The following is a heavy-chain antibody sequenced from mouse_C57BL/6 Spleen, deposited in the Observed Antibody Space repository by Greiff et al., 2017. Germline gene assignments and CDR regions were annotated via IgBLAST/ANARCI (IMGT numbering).Heavy chain of an antibody. D-gene: IGHD2-3*01. CDR1: GFSLTSYG. Sequence: VKLLESGPGLVAPSQSLSITCTVSGFSLTSYGVDWVRQPPGKGLEWLGVIWGGGSTNYNSALMSRLSISKDNSKSQVFLKMNSLQTDDTAMYYCAKQRGDYDGLLRGAMDYWGQGTSVTVAS. CDR3: AKQRGDYDGLLRGAMDY. CDR2: IWGGGST. J-gene: IGHJ4*01. V-gene: IGHV2-9*01.